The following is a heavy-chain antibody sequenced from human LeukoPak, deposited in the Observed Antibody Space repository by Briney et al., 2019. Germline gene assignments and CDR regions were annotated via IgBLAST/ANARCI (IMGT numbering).Heavy chain of an antibody. D-gene: IGHD4-17*01. Sequence: PSETLSLTCTVSGGSISSYYWSWIRQPPGKGLEWIGEINHSGSTNYNPSLKSRVTISVDTSKNQFSLKLSSVTAADTAVYYCARGPLFYGDYVLYYYYGMDVWGQGTTVTVSS. V-gene: IGHV4-34*01. CDR1: GGSISSYY. CDR2: INHSGST. CDR3: ARGPLFYGDYVLYYYYGMDV. J-gene: IGHJ6*02.